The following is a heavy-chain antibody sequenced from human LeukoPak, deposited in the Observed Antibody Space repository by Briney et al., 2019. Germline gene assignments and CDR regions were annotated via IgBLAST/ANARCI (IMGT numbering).Heavy chain of an antibody. J-gene: IGHJ6*02. CDR2: INPSGGST. V-gene: IGHV1-46*01. CDR1: GYTFTSYY. CDR3: XXXXXAGPNYYGMDV. Sequence: ASVKVSCKASGYTFTSYYMHWVRQAPGQGLEWMGIINPSGGSTSYAQKFQGRVTMTRDTSTSTVYMELSSLRSEDTAVYYCXXXXXAGPNYYGMDVWGQGTTVTVSS. D-gene: IGHD6-13*01.